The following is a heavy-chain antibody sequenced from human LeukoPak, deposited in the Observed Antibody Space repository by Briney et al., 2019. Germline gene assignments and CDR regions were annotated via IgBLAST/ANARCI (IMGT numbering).Heavy chain of an antibody. CDR1: GFTFSSYG. V-gene: IGHV3-30*03. Sequence: GGSLRLSCAASGFTFSSYGMHWVRQAPGKGLEWVAVISYDGSNKYYADSVKGRFTISRDNSKNTLYLQMNSLRAEDTAVYYCARAIWWFDPWGQGTLVTVSS. D-gene: IGHD2/OR15-2a*01. CDR3: ARAIWWFDP. CDR2: ISYDGSNK. J-gene: IGHJ5*02.